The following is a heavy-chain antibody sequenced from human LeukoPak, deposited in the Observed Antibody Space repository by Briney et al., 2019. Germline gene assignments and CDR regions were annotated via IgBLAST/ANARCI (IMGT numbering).Heavy chain of an antibody. CDR2: FNPGNSDT. V-gene: IGHV5-51*01. CDR3: ARHILSSGWLL. CDR1: GYSFTSYW. D-gene: IGHD6-19*01. J-gene: IGHJ4*02. Sequence: RGESLKISCKGSGYSFTSYWIGWVRQMPGKGLEWMGIFNPGNSDTRYSPSFQGKVTISADKSISTAYLQWSSLKASDTAIYYCARHILSSGWLLWGQGTLVTVSS.